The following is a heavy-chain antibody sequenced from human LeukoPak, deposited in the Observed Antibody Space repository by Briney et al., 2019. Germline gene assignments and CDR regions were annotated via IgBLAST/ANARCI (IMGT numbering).Heavy chain of an antibody. Sequence: SETLSLTCTVSGGSISSSSYYWGWISQAPGKGLEWIRSIYYSGSTYYNPSLKSRVTISVDTSKNQFSLKLSSVTAADTAVYYCARHQGYDYVWGSYNGHFDYWGQGTLVTVSS. D-gene: IGHD3-16*01. CDR3: ARHQGYDYVWGSYNGHFDY. J-gene: IGHJ4*02. V-gene: IGHV4-39*01. CDR1: GGSISSSSYY. CDR2: IYYSGST.